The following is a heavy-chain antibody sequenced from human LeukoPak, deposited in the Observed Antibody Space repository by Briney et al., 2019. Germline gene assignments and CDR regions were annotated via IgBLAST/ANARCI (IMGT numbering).Heavy chain of an antibody. CDR3: ARGSGYCSSTSCYGMDV. D-gene: IGHD2-2*01. CDR2: INPNSGGT. J-gene: IGHJ6*02. Sequence: GASVKVSCKASGYTFTGYYMHWVRQAPGQGLEWMGWINPNSGGTNYAQKFQGRVTMTRDTSISTAYMELSRLRSDDTAVYYCARGSGYCSSTSCYGMDVWGQGTTVTVSS. CDR1: GYTFTGYY. V-gene: IGHV1-2*02.